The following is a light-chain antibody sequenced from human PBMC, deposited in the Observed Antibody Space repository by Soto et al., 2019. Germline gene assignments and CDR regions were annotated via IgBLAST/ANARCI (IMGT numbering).Light chain of an antibody. CDR1: QSISNY. CDR3: QQSYSTPRT. Sequence: DIQMTQSPSSLSASVGDRVTITCRASQSISNYLNWYQQKPGKAPKLLMYAASSLQSGVPSRFSGSGSGRDFTLTISSLQPEDFATYYCQQSYSTPRTSGQGTKVEIK. V-gene: IGKV1-39*01. J-gene: IGKJ1*01. CDR2: AAS.